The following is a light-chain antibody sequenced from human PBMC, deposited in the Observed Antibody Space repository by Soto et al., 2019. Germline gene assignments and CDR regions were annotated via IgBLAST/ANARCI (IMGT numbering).Light chain of an antibody. V-gene: IGLV2-14*01. Sequence: QSALTQPASVSGSPGQSITISCTGTSTDVGRYNYVSWYQQHPGKAPKLMIYDVSNRPSGVSSRFSGSKSGITASLTISGLQAEDEADYYCSSYTSDSTYVFGTGIKVTVL. CDR2: DVS. CDR3: SSYTSDSTYV. J-gene: IGLJ1*01. CDR1: STDVGRYNY.